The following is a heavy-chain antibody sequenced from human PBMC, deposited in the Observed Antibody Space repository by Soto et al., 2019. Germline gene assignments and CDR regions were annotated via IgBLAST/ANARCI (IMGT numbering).Heavy chain of an antibody. V-gene: IGHV3-64*01. CDR1: GFTFRTYA. CDR3: ARGQMWAHFDY. J-gene: IGHJ4*02. CDR2: ISTNGDTT. D-gene: IGHD1-26*01. Sequence: EVQLVESGGGLVQPRGSLRLSCAASGFTFRTYAMHWVRQAPGKGLEYVSAISTNGDTTYYANSVKGRFTISRDNSKSTLYLQMGSLRAEDLAVYYCARGQMWAHFDYWGQGTLVTVSS.